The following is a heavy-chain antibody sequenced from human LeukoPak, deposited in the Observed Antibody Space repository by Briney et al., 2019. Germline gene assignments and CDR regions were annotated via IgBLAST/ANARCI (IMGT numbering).Heavy chain of an antibody. V-gene: IGHV4-59*01. CDR3: ARGARRARRAFDI. J-gene: IGHJ3*02. D-gene: IGHD3-10*01. CDR2: IYYSGST. CDR1: GGSISSYY. Sequence: PSETLSLTCTVSGGSISSYYWSWIRQPPGKGLEWIGYIYYSGSTNYNPSLKSRVTISVDTSKNQFSLKLSSVTASDTAVYYFARGARRARRAFDIWGQGTMVTVSS.